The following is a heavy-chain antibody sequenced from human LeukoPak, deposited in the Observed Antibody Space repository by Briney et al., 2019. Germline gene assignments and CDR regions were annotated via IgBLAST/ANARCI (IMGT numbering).Heavy chain of an antibody. D-gene: IGHD2-21*02. Sequence: GGSLRLSCVASGFTFSAYSMTWVRQAPGKGLDWVSSISVSGGGTYYADSVRGRFTISRDNSKNTLYLHMNSLRAEDTAVYYCVKDWKDESNCGGDCLQYWGQGTLVTVSP. V-gene: IGHV3-23*01. CDR3: VKDWKDESNCGGDCLQY. CDR2: ISVSGGGT. CDR1: GFTFSAYS. J-gene: IGHJ4*02.